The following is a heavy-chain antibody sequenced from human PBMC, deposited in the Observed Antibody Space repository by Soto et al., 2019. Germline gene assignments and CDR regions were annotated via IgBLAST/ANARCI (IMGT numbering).Heavy chain of an antibody. D-gene: IGHD2-15*01. J-gene: IGHJ4*02. CDR3: AKKGGGDSILGY. Sequence: QITLKESGPTLVKPTQTLTLTCTFSGFSLSSNGVGVGWIRQPPGKALEWLALIYWDDSKPYSPSLKSKLTITKDTSRNQVVLTITNMDPVDTATSYCAKKGGGDSILGYWGQGTLVTVSS. V-gene: IGHV2-5*02. CDR2: IYWDDSK. CDR1: GFSLSSNGVG.